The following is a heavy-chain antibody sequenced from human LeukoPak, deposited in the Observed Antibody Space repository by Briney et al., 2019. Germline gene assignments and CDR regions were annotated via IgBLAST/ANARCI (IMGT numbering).Heavy chain of an antibody. CDR3: SYYDSSGYLYYYGMDV. J-gene: IGHJ6*02. V-gene: IGHV3-49*03. Sequence: GGSLRLSCTASGFTFGDYAMSWFRQAPGKGLEWVGFIRSKAYGGTTEYAASVKGRFTISRDDSKSIAYLQMNSLKTEDTAVYYCSYYDSSGYLYYYGMDVWGQGTTVTVSS. CDR2: IRSKAYGGTT. D-gene: IGHD3-22*01. CDR1: GFTFGDYA.